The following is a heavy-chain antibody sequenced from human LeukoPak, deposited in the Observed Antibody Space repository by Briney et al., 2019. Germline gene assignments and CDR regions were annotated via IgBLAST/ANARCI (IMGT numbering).Heavy chain of an antibody. CDR3: AKGGWSSLEY. CDR1: GLTVSGNY. J-gene: IGHJ4*02. V-gene: IGHV3-53*01. D-gene: IGHD3-16*02. CDR2: IYGGGST. Sequence: GGSLRLSCVVSGLTVSGNYMSWVRQAPGKGLEWISVIYGGGSTYHADSVKGRFTIFRDNSGNTLYLQMNSLRAEDTAVHYCAKGGWSSLEYWGQGTLVTVSS.